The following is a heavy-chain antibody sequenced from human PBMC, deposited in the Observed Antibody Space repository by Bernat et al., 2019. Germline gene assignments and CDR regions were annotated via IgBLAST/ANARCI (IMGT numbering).Heavy chain of an antibody. J-gene: IGHJ4*02. V-gene: IGHV3-30*18. D-gene: IGHD3-10*01. Sequence: QVQLVESGGGVVQPGRSLRLSCAASGFTFSSYGMHWVRQAPGKGLEWVAVISYDGSNKYYADSVKGRFTISRDNSKNTLYLQMNSLRAEDTDVYYCAKSRHYGSGSPLDYWGQGTLVTVSS. CDR2: ISYDGSNK. CDR1: GFTFSSYG. CDR3: AKSRHYGSGSPLDY.